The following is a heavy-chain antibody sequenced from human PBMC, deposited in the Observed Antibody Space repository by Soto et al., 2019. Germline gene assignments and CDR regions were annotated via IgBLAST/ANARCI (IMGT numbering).Heavy chain of an antibody. V-gene: IGHV1-18*01. J-gene: IGHJ6*02. D-gene: IGHD2-8*01. CDR3: AKNGHPPYYYYGMDV. CDR2: ISGYNGDA. CDR1: GYTFSTYG. Sequence: APVKVSCKASGYTFSTYGISWVRQAPGQGLEWMGWISGYNGDANYAQKFQGRVTMTIDTSTTTAYLELRRLTYDDTAVYFCAKNGHPPYYYYGMDVWGQGTTVTVSS.